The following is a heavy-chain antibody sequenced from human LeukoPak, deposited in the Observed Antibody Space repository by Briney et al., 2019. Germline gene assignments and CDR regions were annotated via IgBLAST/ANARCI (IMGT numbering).Heavy chain of an antibody. V-gene: IGHV3-23*01. J-gene: IGHJ4*02. Sequence: GGSLRLSCAASGFTFSSYAMSWVRQAPGKGLEWVSSIGGSGGSTYYADSVKGRFTISRHNSKNTLYLQMNSLRAEDTAVYYCAKVETAAAATLRGFDYWGQGTLVTVSS. CDR1: GFTFSSYA. CDR2: IGGSGGST. CDR3: AKVETAAAATLRGFDY. D-gene: IGHD6-13*01.